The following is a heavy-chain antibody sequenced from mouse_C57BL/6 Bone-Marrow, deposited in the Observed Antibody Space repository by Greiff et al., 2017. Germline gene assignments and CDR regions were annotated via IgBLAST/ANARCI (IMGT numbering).Heavy chain of an antibody. V-gene: IGHV1-5*01. Sequence: VQLQQSGTVLARPGASVKMSCKTSGYTFTSYWMHWVKQRPGQGLEWIGAIYPGNSDTSYNQKFKGKAKLTAVTSASTAYMELSSLTNEDSAVCYCTGWNYGSSCWYFDIWGTGTTVTVSS. J-gene: IGHJ1*03. CDR3: TGWNYGSSCWYFDI. D-gene: IGHD1-1*01. CDR1: GYTFTSYW. CDR2: IYPGNSDT.